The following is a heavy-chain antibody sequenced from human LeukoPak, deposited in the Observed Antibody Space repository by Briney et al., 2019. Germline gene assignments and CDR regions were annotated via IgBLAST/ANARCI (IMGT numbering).Heavy chain of an antibody. CDR3: VGGDSREL. Sequence: GGSLRLSCAGSGFTFNTYTMNWVRQAPGKGLGWISSIGRTSVDKYYAASVRGRFTISSDNSKNSLYVEMSSLRAEDTAVYYCVGGDSRELWGQGTLVTVSS. CDR1: GFTFNTYT. D-gene: IGHD3-22*01. J-gene: IGHJ4*02. CDR2: IGRTSVDK. V-gene: IGHV3-21*01.